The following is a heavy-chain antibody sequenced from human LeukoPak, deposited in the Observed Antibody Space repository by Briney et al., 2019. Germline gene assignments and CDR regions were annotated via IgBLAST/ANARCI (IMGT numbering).Heavy chain of an antibody. D-gene: IGHD5-12*01. CDR2: IYYSGST. CDR3: ARVGGYSGYDPFFDY. Sequence: ETLSLTCAVSGGSISSGSYSWSWIRQPPGKGLEWIGYIYYSGSTNYNPSLKSRVTISVDTSKNQFSLKLSSVTAADTAVYYCARVGGYSGYDPFFDYWGQGTLVTVSS. V-gene: IGHV4-61*01. J-gene: IGHJ4*02. CDR1: GGSISSGSYS.